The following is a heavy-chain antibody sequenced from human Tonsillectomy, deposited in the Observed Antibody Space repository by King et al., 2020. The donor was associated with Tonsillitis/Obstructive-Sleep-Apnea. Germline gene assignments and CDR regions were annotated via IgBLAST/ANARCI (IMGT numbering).Heavy chain of an antibody. J-gene: IGHJ4*02. CDR3: AAYWYLDY. CDR1: GFTFSNAW. Sequence: VKLVESGGRLVKPGGSLRLSCAASGFTFSNAWMTWVRQAPGKGLEWVGRSKSKTDGGTTDYAAPVKGRFTISRDDSKNTLYLEMNGLITEDTAVYYCAAYWYLDYWGQGTLVTVSS. D-gene: IGHD2-8*02. CDR2: SKSKTDGGTT. V-gene: IGHV3-15*01.